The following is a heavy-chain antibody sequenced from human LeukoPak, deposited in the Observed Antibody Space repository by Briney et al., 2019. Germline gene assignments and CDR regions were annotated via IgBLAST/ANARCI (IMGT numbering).Heavy chain of an antibody. Sequence: AGVTVSFTGSAYTFTVYYIQWVRQAPGQGLEWMGWINPNNSGTNYARKSQGRVPLTRDTSVSTAYMALSRLTSDDTALYYCARVNVAVVRGDNWFDPCGQGTLVTVSS. CDR1: AYTFTVYY. J-gene: IGHJ5*02. V-gene: IGHV1-2*02. D-gene: IGHD2-15*01. CDR2: INPNNSGT. CDR3: ARVNVAVVRGDNWFDP.